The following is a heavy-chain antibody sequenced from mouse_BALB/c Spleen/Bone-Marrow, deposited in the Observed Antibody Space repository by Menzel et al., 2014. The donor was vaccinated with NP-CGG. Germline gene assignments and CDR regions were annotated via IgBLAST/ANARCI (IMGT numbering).Heavy chain of an antibody. V-gene: IGHV1S22*01. Sequence: SGSELVRPGASVKLSCKASGYTFTSYWMHWVKQRPGQGLEWIGNIYPGSGSTNYDEKFKSKATLTVDTSSSTAYMQLSSLTSEDSAVYYCTSYGAWFAYWGQGTLVTVSA. CDR1: GYTFTSYW. D-gene: IGHD1-1*01. CDR2: IYPGSGST. J-gene: IGHJ3*01. CDR3: TSYGAWFAY.